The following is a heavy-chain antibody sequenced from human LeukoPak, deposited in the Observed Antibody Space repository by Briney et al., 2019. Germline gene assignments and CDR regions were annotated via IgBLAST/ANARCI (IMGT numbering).Heavy chain of an antibody. CDR1: GFTFSSYS. V-gene: IGHV3-21*01. CDR3: AREDPGYSSGPLDY. J-gene: IGHJ4*02. D-gene: IGHD6-19*01. CDR2: ISSSSSYI. Sequence: GGPLRLSCAASGFTFSSYSMNWLAQAPGKGLEGVSSISSSSSYIYYADSVKGRFTISRDNAKISLDLQMNSLRAEDTAVYYCAREDPGYSSGPLDYWGQGTLVTVPS.